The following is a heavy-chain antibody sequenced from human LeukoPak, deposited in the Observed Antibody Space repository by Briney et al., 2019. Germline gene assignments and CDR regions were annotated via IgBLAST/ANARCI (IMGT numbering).Heavy chain of an antibody. D-gene: IGHD2-2*02. CDR1: GYSISSGYY. J-gene: IGHJ4*02. CDR2: IYHSGST. Sequence: HPSETLSLTCAVSGYSISSGYYWGWIRQPPGKGLEWIGNIYHSGSTYKNPSLKSRVTISLDTSKNQFSLSLSSVTAADTAMYYCARLSGAPIRHPIYHFDYWGQGTLVTVFS. V-gene: IGHV4-38-2*01. CDR3: ARLSGAPIRHPIYHFDY.